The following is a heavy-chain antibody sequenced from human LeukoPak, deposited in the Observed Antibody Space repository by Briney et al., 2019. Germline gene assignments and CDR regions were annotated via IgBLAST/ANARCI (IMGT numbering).Heavy chain of an antibody. CDR1: GFTVSSKY. Sequence: RTGGSLRLSCAASGFTVSSKYMSWVRQAPGKGLEWVSVIYSGGSTYYADSVKGRFTISRDNSKNTLYLQMNSLKAEDTAVYYCAKDQYDSSGYYYYDYWGQGTLVTVSS. D-gene: IGHD3-22*01. CDR3: AKDQYDSSGYYYYDY. V-gene: IGHV3-53*01. CDR2: IYSGGST. J-gene: IGHJ4*02.